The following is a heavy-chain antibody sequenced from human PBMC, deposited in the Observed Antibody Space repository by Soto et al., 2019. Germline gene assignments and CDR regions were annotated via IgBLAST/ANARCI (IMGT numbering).Heavy chain of an antibody. V-gene: IGHV3-49*03. CDR2: IRSKAYGGTT. D-gene: IGHD3-9*01. Sequence: GGSLRLSCTASGFTFGDYAMSWFRQAPGKGLEWVGFIRSKAYGGTTEYAASVKGRFTISRDDSKSIAYLQMNSLKTEDTAVYYCTREDDFHDILTGYSDYWGQGTLVTVSS. CDR3: TREDDFHDILTGYSDY. CDR1: GFTFGDYA. J-gene: IGHJ4*02.